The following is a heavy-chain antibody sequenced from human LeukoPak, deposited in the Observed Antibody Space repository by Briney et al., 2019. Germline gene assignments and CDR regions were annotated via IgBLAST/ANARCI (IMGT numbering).Heavy chain of an antibody. Sequence: AGSLRLSCAASGFTVSSNYKSWVRQAQPQGLERDSVIYSGGSTYYADSVKGRFTISRDNSKNTLYLQMNSLRAEDTAVYYCARSPSYWAYYFDYWGQGTLVTVSS. V-gene: IGHV3-53*01. J-gene: IGHJ4*02. D-gene: IGHD3-10*01. CDR2: IYSGGST. CDR3: ARSPSYWAYYFDY. CDR1: GFTVSSNY.